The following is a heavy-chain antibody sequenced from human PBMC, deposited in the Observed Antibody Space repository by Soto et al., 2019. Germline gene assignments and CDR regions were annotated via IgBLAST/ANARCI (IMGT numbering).Heavy chain of an antibody. CDR3: ARAAAVYYYGSGSYYTPFDY. Sequence: QVPLVQSGAEVKKPGSSVKVSCKASGGTFSSYAISWVRQAPGQGLEWMGGIIPIFGTANYAQKFQGRVTITADESTSTAYMELSSLRSEDTAVYYCARAAAVYYYGSGSYYTPFDYWGQGTLVTVSS. J-gene: IGHJ4*02. CDR2: IIPIFGTA. V-gene: IGHV1-69*01. CDR1: GGTFSSYA. D-gene: IGHD3-10*01.